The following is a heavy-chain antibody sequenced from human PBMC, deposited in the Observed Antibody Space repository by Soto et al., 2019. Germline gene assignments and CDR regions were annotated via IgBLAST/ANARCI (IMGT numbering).Heavy chain of an antibody. CDR3: ARVVYYDILTGRGGNWFDP. J-gene: IGHJ5*02. CDR2: ISTYNGNT. D-gene: IGHD3-9*01. V-gene: IGHV1-18*01. CDR1: GYTFTSYG. Sequence: VASVKVSCKASGYTFTSYGISWVRQAPGQGLEWMGWISTYNGNTNYAQKLQGRVTMTTDTSTSTAYIELRSLRSDDTAVYYCARVVYYDILTGRGGNWFDPWGQGTLVTVSS.